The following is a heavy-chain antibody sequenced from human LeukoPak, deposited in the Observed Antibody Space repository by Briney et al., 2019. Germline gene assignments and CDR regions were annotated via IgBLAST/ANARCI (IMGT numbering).Heavy chain of an antibody. CDR3: AAFPDSGVVVITDGQTSYFFEY. V-gene: IGHV1-58*01. Sequence: GASVKVSCKASGFTFTSSAVQWVRQARGQRLEWIGWTVVGSGNTNYAQKFQERVTITRDMSTSTAYMELSSLRSEDTAVYYCAAFPDSGVVVITDGQTSYFFEYWGQGTLVTVSS. J-gene: IGHJ4*02. CDR1: GFTFTSSA. CDR2: TVVGSGNT. D-gene: IGHD3-22*01.